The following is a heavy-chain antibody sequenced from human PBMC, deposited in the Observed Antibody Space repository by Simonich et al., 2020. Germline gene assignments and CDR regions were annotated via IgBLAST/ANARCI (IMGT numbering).Heavy chain of an antibody. V-gene: IGHV3-23*01. CDR1: GFTFSSYA. D-gene: IGHD3-22*01. Sequence: GGGLVQPGGSLRLSCAASGFTFSSYAMSWVRQAPGKGLEWVSAIRGSCGSTYYADSVKGRFTISRDNSKNTLYLQMNSLRAEDTAVYYCAKDLGERITMIVVVIDAFDIWGQGTMVTVSS. J-gene: IGHJ3*02. CDR2: IRGSCGST. CDR3: AKDLGERITMIVVVIDAFDI.